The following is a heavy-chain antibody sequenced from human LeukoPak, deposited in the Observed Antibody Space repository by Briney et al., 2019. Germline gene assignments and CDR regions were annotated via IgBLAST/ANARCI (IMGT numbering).Heavy chain of an antibody. CDR3: ARDPTTVVTTPYYFVF. CDR1: GGSFSGYH. CDR2: INDRGQT. J-gene: IGHJ4*02. D-gene: IGHD4-23*01. Sequence: KASETLSLTCAVHGGSFSGYHWNWIRQSPGKGLEWIGEINDRGQTNYNPSLESRLTISVDTSKKQFSLKLNSVTAADTAVYYCARDPTTVVTTPYYFVFWGQGTMVTVSS. V-gene: IGHV4-34*01.